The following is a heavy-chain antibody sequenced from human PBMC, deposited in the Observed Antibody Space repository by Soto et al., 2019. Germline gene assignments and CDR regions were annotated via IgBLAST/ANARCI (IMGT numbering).Heavy chain of an antibody. D-gene: IGHD3-22*01. Sequence: QVQLVESGGGVVQPGRSLIVSCAASGHTFSSYGMHWVCQAPGKGLEWVAAISYDGRNKNYADSVEGRFTISRDNSKNTLYLQMNSLRAEDTAVYYCAKDTYYHDSSGYYTFDYWGQGTLVTVSS. J-gene: IGHJ4*02. V-gene: IGHV3-30*18. CDR3: AKDTYYHDSSGYYTFDY. CDR2: ISYDGRNK. CDR1: GHTFSSYG.